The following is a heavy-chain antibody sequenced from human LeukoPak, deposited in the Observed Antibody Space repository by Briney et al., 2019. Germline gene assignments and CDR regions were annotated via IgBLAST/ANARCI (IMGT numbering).Heavy chain of an antibody. CDR2: VYYTGST. CDR1: GGSISSGNYY. Sequence: SETLSLTCTVSGGSISSGNYYWGWIRQPPGKELEWIGSVYYTGSTYYNLSLKSRVTILLDTSKNQFSLKLSSVTAADTALYYCARKQNFIYYMDVWGKGTTVTVSS. J-gene: IGHJ6*03. D-gene: IGHD1-7*01. V-gene: IGHV4-39*07. CDR3: ARKQNFIYYMDV.